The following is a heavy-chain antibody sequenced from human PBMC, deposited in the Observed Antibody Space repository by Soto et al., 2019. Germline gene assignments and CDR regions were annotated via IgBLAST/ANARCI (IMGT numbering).Heavy chain of an antibody. CDR1: EFTVSSNY. Sequence: EVQLVESGGGLVQPGGSLRLSCAASEFTVSSNYMSWVRQAPGKGLEWVSLIYTGGSTYYADSVKGRFTISRDNSKNTLYLQMNTLRAEDTAVYYCARDATATRGMDVWGQGTTVTVSS. J-gene: IGHJ6*02. D-gene: IGHD1-1*01. CDR2: IYTGGST. CDR3: ARDATATRGMDV. V-gene: IGHV3-66*01.